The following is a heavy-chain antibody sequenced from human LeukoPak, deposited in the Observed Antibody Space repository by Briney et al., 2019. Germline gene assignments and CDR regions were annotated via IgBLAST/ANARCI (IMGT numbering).Heavy chain of an antibody. J-gene: IGHJ6*04. V-gene: IGHV3-48*04. CDR1: GFTFSSYS. D-gene: IGHD3-10*02. CDR3: AELGITMIGGV. CDR2: ISSIGSTI. Sequence: GGSPRLSCAASGFTFSSYSMNWVRQAPGKGLEWVSYISSIGSTIYYADSVKGRFTISRDNAKNSLYLQMNSLRAEDTAVYYCAELGITMIGGVWGKGTTVTISS.